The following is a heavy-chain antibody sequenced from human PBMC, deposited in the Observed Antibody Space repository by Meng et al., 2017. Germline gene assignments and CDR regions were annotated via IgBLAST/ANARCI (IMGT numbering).Heavy chain of an antibody. CDR2: ISYDGSNK. CDR3: AKDRLRAVASFPERHGMDV. Sequence: LSLTCVVSGFNFNIYSMHWVRQAPGKGPEWVAVISYDGSNKYYADSVKGRFTISRDNSKNTLYLQMNSLRPEDTARYYCAKDRLRAVASFPERHGMDVWAQGTSATFPS. V-gene: IGHV3-30*01. CDR1: GFNFNIYS. D-gene: IGHD1-14*01. J-gene: IGHJ6*02.